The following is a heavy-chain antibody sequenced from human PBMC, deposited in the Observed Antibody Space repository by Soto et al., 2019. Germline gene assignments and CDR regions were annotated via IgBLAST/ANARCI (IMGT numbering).Heavy chain of an antibody. CDR2: INPSGGST. J-gene: IGHJ6*02. D-gene: IGHD5-18*01. V-gene: IGHV1-46*01. CDR1: GYTFTSYY. CDR3: ARDLSGYSFYGMDV. Sequence: SVKVYCKAAGYTFTSYYMHWVRQALGQGLEWMGIINPSGGSTSYAQKFRGRVTMTRDTSTSTVYMELSSLRSEDTAVYYCARDLSGYSFYGMDVWGQGTTVTVSS.